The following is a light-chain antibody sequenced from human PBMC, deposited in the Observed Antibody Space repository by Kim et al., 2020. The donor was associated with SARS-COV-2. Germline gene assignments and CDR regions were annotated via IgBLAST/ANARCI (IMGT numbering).Light chain of an antibody. CDR3: TSYAGSNHLV. V-gene: IGLV2-8*01. Sequence: QSALTQPPSASGSPGQSVTISCTGTSNDVGTYKYVSWYQHHPGKAPKVVIYEVNKRPSGVPDRFSGSKSGNTASLTVSGLQAEDEAHYFCTSYAGSNHLVFGGGTQLTVL. CDR1: SNDVGTYKY. CDR2: EVN. J-gene: IGLJ2*01.